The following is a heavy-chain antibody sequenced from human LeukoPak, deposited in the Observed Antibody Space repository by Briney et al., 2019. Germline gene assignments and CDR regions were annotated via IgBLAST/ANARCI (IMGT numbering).Heavy chain of an antibody. V-gene: IGHV3-48*03. Sequence: GGSLRLSCAASGFTFSSYEMNWVRRAPGKGLEWVSYISSSGSTIYYADSVKGRFTISRDNAKNSLYLQMNSLRAEDTAVYYCATLIHDYVWGSYRPPSGYFDYWGQGTLVTVSS. CDR3: ATLIHDYVWGSYRPPSGYFDY. CDR1: GFTFSSYE. D-gene: IGHD3-16*02. J-gene: IGHJ4*02. CDR2: ISSSGSTI.